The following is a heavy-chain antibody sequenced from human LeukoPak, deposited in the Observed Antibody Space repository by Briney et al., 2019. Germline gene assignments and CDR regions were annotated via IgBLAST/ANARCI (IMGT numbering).Heavy chain of an antibody. Sequence: AGVTVSCKASGYTLTDYYIHWLRQAPGQGLEWVGWINPNSGDRKYTQVFEGRVDMTRDMYANTAYMEMSRLTSDDTAVYYCARDVSFFRGRTGVYYLFDLWGQGTLVTVSS. CDR3: ARDVSFFRGRTGVYYLFDL. CDR2: INPNSGDR. J-gene: IGHJ4*02. V-gene: IGHV1-2*02. CDR1: GYTLTDYY. D-gene: IGHD3-3*01.